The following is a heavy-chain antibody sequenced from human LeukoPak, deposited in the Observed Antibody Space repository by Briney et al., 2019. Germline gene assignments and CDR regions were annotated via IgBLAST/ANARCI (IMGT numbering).Heavy chain of an antibody. CDR2: IWYDGSKK. Sequence: GGALRLSCAASGFTFSSYGMHWVRQAPGKGLEWGAVIWYDGSKKYYADSVKGRFTISRDNSKNTLYLQMNSLRAEDTAFYYCARGEGGYSYGYDYWGQGTLVTVSS. CDR1: GFTFSSYG. D-gene: IGHD5-18*01. V-gene: IGHV3-33*01. J-gene: IGHJ4*02. CDR3: ARGEGGYSYGYDY.